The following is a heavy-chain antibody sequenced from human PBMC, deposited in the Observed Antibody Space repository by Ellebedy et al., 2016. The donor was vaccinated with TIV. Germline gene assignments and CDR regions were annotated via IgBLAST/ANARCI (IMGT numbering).Heavy chain of an antibody. CDR1: GFTFRNYA. J-gene: IGHJ6*02. D-gene: IGHD2-2*01. Sequence: PGGSLRLSCAASGFTFRNYAINWVRQAPGKGLEWVSVIGGTVENTFYADSVKGRFTNSRDNSKNTLYLQMNSLRVDDTAIYYCARDKGRPPANLDVWGQGTAVTVSS. V-gene: IGHV3-23*01. CDR3: ARDKGRPPANLDV. CDR2: IGGTVENT.